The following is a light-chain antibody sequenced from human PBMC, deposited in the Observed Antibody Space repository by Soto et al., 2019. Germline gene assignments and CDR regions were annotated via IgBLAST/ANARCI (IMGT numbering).Light chain of an antibody. V-gene: IGKV3-11*01. CDR1: QSVSSY. CDR2: DAS. Sequence: EIVLTQSPATLSLSPGERATLSCMASQSVSSYLAWYQQKPGQAPRLLIYDASNRATGIPARFSGSGSGTDFTLTIFRLEPEDFAVYYCQQRSNWTFGQGTKVEIK. J-gene: IGKJ1*01. CDR3: QQRSNWT.